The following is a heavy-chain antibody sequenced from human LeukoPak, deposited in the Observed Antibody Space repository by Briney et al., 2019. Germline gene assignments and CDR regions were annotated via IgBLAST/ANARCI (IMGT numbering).Heavy chain of an antibody. CDR2: ISFDGSNK. V-gene: IGHV3-30*18. D-gene: IGHD3-10*01. J-gene: IGHJ4*02. Sequence: PGGSLRLSCAASGFTFSNYGMHWVRQAPGKGLEWVAVISFDGSNKYYADSVKGRFTISRDNSKNTLYLQMNSLRAEDTAVYYCAKQAHYYGSGTSPPDYWGQGTLVTVSS. CDR1: GFTFSNYG. CDR3: AKQAHYYGSGTSPPDY.